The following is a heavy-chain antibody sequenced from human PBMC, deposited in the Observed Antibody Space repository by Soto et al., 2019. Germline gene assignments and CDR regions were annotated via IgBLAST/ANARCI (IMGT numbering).Heavy chain of an antibody. D-gene: IGHD6-13*01. J-gene: IGHJ6*02. V-gene: IGHV4-59*01. Sequence: SETLSLTCTVSGGSISGYYWAWVRQPPEKGLEWIGFIYYDGTISSNPSLNSRVTISVDTSKNQFSLKLSSVTAADTAVYYCARITVTYSSSWYRGVDYYYYGMDVWGQGTTVT. CDR1: GGSISGYY. CDR2: IYYDGTI. CDR3: ARITVTYSSSWYRGVDYYYYGMDV.